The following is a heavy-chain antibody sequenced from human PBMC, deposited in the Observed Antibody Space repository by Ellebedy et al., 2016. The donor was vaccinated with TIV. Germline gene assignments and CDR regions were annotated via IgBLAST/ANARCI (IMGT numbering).Heavy chain of an antibody. CDR2: ISTRNGNI. CDR3: ARPHDYGDYHFDF. D-gene: IGHD4-17*01. Sequence: AASVKVSCKASGYTFTNYDISWVRQAPGQGLEWIGWISTRNGNINFGQKVQGRLTMTTDTSTATAYMELRSLTSDDTAVYYCARPHDYGDYHFDFWGQGTLVTVSS. CDR1: GYTFTNYD. J-gene: IGHJ4*02. V-gene: IGHV1-18*04.